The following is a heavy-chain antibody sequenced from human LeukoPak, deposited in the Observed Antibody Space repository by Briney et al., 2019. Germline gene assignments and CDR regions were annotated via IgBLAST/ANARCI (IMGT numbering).Heavy chain of an antibody. D-gene: IGHD6-19*01. Sequence: GASVKVSCKASGYTFTSHCISWVRQDPGQGLEWMGWISAYNGDTKYAQKTQGRVTLTTDASTSTAYMELRSLGSDDTAVYYCARDPLNTSGWYAYLDSWGQGTQVTVSS. V-gene: IGHV1-18*01. CDR1: GYTFTSHC. CDR3: ARDPLNTSGWYAYLDS. J-gene: IGHJ4*02. CDR2: ISAYNGDT.